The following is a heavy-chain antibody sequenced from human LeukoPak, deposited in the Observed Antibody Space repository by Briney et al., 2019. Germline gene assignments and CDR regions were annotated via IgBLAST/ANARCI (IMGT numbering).Heavy chain of an antibody. D-gene: IGHD4-17*01. CDR3: AREGLRIDAFDI. J-gene: IGHJ3*02. Sequence: GGSLRLSCAASGFTFSSYGMHWVRQAPGKGLEWVAVIWYDGSNKYYADSVKGRFTISRDNSKNTLYLQVNSLRAEDTAVYYCAREGLRIDAFDIWGQGTMVTVSS. CDR2: IWYDGSNK. V-gene: IGHV3-33*01. CDR1: GFTFSSYG.